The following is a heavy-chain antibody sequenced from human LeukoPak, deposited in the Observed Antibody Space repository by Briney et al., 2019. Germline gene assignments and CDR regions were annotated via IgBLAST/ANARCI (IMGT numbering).Heavy chain of an antibody. CDR1: GGSFSGYY. Sequence: SETLSLTCAVYGGSFSGYYWSWIRQPPGKGLEWIGEINHSGSTNYNPSLKSRVTISVDTSKNQFSLKLSSVTAADTAVYYCARGWRATTVTNPYYFDYWGQGTLLTVSS. V-gene: IGHV4-34*01. CDR2: INHSGST. J-gene: IGHJ4*02. D-gene: IGHD4-17*01. CDR3: ARGWRATTVTNPYYFDY.